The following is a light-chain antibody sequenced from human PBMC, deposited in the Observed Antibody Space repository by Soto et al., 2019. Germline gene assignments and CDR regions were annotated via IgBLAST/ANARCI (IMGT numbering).Light chain of an antibody. V-gene: IGKV1-6*02. CDR1: RYIRSD. J-gene: IGKJ1*01. Sequence: IQMTQSPSSLSASVGDRVTITCRASRYIRSDLSWYQQRPGQAPKVLIYTASSLQSGVPSRFSGSGYGTDFTLTISSLQPEDFATYYCLQDYNNPWTFGQGTKVEIK. CDR3: LQDYNNPWT. CDR2: TAS.